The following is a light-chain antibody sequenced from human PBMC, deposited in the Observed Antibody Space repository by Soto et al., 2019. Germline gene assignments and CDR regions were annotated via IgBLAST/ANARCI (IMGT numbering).Light chain of an antibody. V-gene: IGKV3-11*01. Sequence: EIVLTQSPATLSLSPGERATLSCRASQSVSSYLAWYQQKPCQAPRLLIYDASNRATGIPARFSGSGSGTDFTLTISSLEPEDFAVYYCQQRSNWPPITGGQGTRLEIK. CDR2: DAS. CDR3: QQRSNWPPIT. CDR1: QSVSSY. J-gene: IGKJ5*01.